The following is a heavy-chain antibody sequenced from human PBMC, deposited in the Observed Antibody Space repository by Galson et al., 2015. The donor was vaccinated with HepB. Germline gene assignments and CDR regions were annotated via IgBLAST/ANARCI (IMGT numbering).Heavy chain of an antibody. V-gene: IGHV3-48*01. J-gene: IGHJ5*02. Sequence: SLRLSCAASGFTFSSYSMNWVRQAPGKGLEWISYISGSSSTIYYADSLKGRFTISRDNAKNSLYLQVNSLRAEDTAVYYCARGGEVCSGGSCYVGSNWFDPWGQGTLVTVSS. D-gene: IGHD2-15*01. CDR3: ARGGEVCSGGSCYVGSNWFDP. CDR2: ISGSSSTI. CDR1: GFTFSSYS.